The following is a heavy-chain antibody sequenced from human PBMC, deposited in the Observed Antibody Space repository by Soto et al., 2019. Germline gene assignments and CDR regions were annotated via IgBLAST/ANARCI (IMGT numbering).Heavy chain of an antibody. D-gene: IGHD6-13*01. V-gene: IGHV3-48*02. CDR1: GFSFSTYN. CDR2: ISSGSSTI. CDR3: AAAGNY. J-gene: IGHJ4*02. Sequence: EVQLVESGGGLVQPGGSLRLSCAASGFSFSTYNMNWVRQAPGKGLEWVSFISSGSSTIYYADSVKGRFTISRDNAKNSLYLHMTSLRDEDAAVYYCAAAGNYWGQGTLVTVSS.